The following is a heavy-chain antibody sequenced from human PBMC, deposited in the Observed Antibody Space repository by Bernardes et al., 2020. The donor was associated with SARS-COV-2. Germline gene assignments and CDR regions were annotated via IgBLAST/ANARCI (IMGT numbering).Heavy chain of an antibody. CDR2: IYHTGST. J-gene: IGHJ4*02. D-gene: IGHD2-15*01. CDR3: ARQPWNSGAYYIDY. CDR1: GGSINGYY. Sequence: SETLSLTCTVSGGSINGYYWSWIRQPPGKGLEWIGYIYHTGSTNSNPSLTSRVTMSVDTSKNQFSLRLSSVTAADTAVYYCARQPWNSGAYYIDYWGQGTRVTVSS. V-gene: IGHV4-59*01.